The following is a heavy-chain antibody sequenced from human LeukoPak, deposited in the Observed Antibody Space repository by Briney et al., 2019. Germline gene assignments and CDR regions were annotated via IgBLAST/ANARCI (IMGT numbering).Heavy chain of an antibody. D-gene: IGHD3-3*01. CDR3: ATSYEAKVAPFDH. Sequence: PSETLSLTCTVSGVSFSSFQWSWIRQSPVRGLEWIGNIHMTGRTDYNPSLKSRVTISVDTSKSQFSLLLTSVSAADTAIYFCATSYEAKVAPFDHLGQGILVTVSS. J-gene: IGHJ4*02. CDR1: GVSFSSFQ. CDR2: IHMTGRT. V-gene: IGHV4-4*08.